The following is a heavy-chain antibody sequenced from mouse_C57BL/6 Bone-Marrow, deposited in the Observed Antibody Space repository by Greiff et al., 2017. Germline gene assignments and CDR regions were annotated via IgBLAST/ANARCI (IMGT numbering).Heavy chain of an antibody. CDR2: IDPENGDT. V-gene: IGHV14-4*01. J-gene: IGHJ3*01. CDR3: TTNYYGSLAWFAY. CDR1: GFNIKDDY. Sequence: VQLQQSGAELVRPGASVKLSCTASGFNIKDDYMHWVKQRPEQGLEWIGWIDPENGDTEYASKFPGKATMTADTSSYTAYLQLSSMTSEDTAVYYCTTNYYGSLAWFAYWGQGTLVTVAA. D-gene: IGHD1-1*01.